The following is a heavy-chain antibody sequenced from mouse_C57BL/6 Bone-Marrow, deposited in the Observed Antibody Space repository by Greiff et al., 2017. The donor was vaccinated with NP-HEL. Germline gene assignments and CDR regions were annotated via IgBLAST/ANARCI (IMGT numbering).Heavy chain of an antibody. J-gene: IGHJ2*01. D-gene: IGHD2-5*01. CDR3: AREGYSNYYFDY. CDR1: GYTFTSYW. Sequence: VQLQQPGAELVRPGSSVKLSCKASGYTFTSYWMHWVKQRPIQGLEWIGNIDPSDSETHYNQKFKDKATLTVDKSSSTAYMQLSSLTSEDSAVYYCAREGYSNYYFDYWGQGTTLTVSS. V-gene: IGHV1-52*01. CDR2: IDPSDSET.